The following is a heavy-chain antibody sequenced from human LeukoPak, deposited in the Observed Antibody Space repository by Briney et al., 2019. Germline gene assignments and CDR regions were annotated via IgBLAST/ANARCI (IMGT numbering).Heavy chain of an antibody. D-gene: IGHD2-8*01. CDR2: ITQDGGEK. J-gene: IGHJ4*02. CDR1: GFSFSTYW. CDR3: ARDRWGLLGGDF. V-gene: IGHV3-7*04. Sequence: GGSMRLSCAASGFSFSTYWMSWVRQAPGKGLEWVASITQDGGEKYYVDSVKGRFTISRDNAKNSLYLQMNSLRAEDTAVYYCARDRWGLLGGDFWGQGTLVTVSS.